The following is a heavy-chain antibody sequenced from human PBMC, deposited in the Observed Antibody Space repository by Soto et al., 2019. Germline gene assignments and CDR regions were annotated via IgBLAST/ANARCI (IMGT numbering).Heavy chain of an antibody. CDR1: GFTFSSYV. Sequence: EVQLLESGGGVVQPGGSLRLSCAASGFTFSSYVMTWVRQAPGEGLEWVSTISASGDATYHADSVRGRFTISRDNSKSTLYLQMGSLRADYTALYFCATRYCSGGTCYFESWGQGTLVAVSS. CDR3: ATRYCSGGTCYFES. CDR2: ISASGDAT. D-gene: IGHD2-15*01. J-gene: IGHJ4*02. V-gene: IGHV3-23*01.